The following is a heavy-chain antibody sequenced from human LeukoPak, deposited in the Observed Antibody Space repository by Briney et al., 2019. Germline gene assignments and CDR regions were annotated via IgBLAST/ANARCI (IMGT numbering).Heavy chain of an antibody. CDR1: GGSISSSSYY. J-gene: IGHJ4*02. V-gene: IGHV4-39*07. Sequence: PSETLSLTCTVSGGSISSSSYYWGWIRQPPGKGLEWIGSMCYSGSTYFNPSLKSRVTISLDTSKNQFSLKMSSVTAADTAVYYCARLNRTPFYYDSSGYYRNIHWGQGTLVTVSS. D-gene: IGHD3-22*01. CDR2: MCYSGST. CDR3: ARLNRTPFYYDSSGYYRNIH.